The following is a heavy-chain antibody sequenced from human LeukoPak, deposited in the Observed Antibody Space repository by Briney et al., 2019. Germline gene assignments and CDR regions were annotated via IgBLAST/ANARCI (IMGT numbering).Heavy chain of an antibody. D-gene: IGHD2-15*01. CDR1: GGSISSSSYY. CDR2: IYYSGST. CDR3: AEGCSGGSCYSVFLF. V-gene: IGHV4-39*01. Sequence: PSETLSLTCTVSGGSISSSSYYWGWIRQPPGKGLEWIVSIYYSGSTYYNPSLKSRVTISVETSKNQFSLKLSSVTAADTAVYYCAEGCSGGSCYSVFLFWGQGTLVTVSS. J-gene: IGHJ4*02.